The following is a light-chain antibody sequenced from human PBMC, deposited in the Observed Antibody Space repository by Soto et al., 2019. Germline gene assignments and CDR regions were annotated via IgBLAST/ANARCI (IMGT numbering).Light chain of an antibody. J-gene: IGKJ5*01. Sequence: DIEMTQSPSSLSASVGDRVTITCQASQDISNYLNWYQQKTGRAPKLRIYDASSLESGVSSRFRGSGSGTDFTLTIDSLQPDDFATYYCQQYDDFPLTFGQGTRLE. CDR2: DAS. CDR1: QDISNY. V-gene: IGKV1-33*01. CDR3: QQYDDFPLT.